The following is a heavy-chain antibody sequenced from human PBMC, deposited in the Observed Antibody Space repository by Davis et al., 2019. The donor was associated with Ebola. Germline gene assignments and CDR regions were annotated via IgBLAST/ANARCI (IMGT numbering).Heavy chain of an antibody. CDR3: ARTSIVGTTTTASDI. D-gene: IGHD1-26*01. CDR1: GYTFSNYG. V-gene: IGHV1-18*04. CDR2: ISAYNGNT. J-gene: IGHJ3*02. Sequence: ASVKVSCKASGYTFSNYGMSWVRQAPGQGLEWLGWISAYNGNTNYAQKVQGRVTMTTDTSTGTAYLDLRSLRSDDTAVHFCARTSIVGTTTTASDIWGQGTKVTVSS.